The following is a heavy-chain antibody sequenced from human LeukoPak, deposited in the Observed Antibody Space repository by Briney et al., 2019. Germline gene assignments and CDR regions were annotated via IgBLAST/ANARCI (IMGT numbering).Heavy chain of an antibody. J-gene: IGHJ5*02. V-gene: IGHV1-2*02. CDR1: GYTFTGYY. CDR3: ARASTPHYYDSSGYCYAWFDP. Sequence: ASVKVSCKASGYTFTGYYIHWVRQAPGQGLEWMGWINPNSGGTNYAQKFQGRVTMTRDTSISTAYMELSRLRSDDTAVYYCARASTPHYYDSSGYCYAWFDPWGQGTLVTVSS. CDR2: INPNSGGT. D-gene: IGHD3-22*01.